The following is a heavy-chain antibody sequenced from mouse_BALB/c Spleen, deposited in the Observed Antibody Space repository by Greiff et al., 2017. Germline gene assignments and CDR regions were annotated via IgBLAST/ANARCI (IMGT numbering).Heavy chain of an antibody. CDR3: ARGGIYYGNSYWYFDV. J-gene: IGHJ1*01. D-gene: IGHD2-1*01. V-gene: IGHV5-6-5*01. CDR2: ISSGGST. Sequence: EVQVVESGGGLVKPGGSLKLSCAASGFTFSSYAMSWVRQTPEKRLEWVASISSGGSTYYPDSVKGRFTISRDNARNILYLQMSSLRSEDTAMYYCARGGIYYGNSYWYFDVWGAGTTVTVSS. CDR1: GFTFSSYA.